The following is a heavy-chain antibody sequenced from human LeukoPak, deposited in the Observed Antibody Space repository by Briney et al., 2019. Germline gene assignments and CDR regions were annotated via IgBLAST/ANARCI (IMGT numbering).Heavy chain of an antibody. Sequence: GGSLRLSCAASGFTFDDYAMHWVRQAPGKGLEWVSGISWNSGSIGYADSVKGRFTISRDNAKNSLYLQMNSLRAEDTALYYCAKGFHSSGWYLFDYWGQGTLVTVSS. D-gene: IGHD6-19*01. CDR3: AKGFHSSGWYLFDY. J-gene: IGHJ4*02. V-gene: IGHV3-9*01. CDR1: GFTFDDYA. CDR2: ISWNSGSI.